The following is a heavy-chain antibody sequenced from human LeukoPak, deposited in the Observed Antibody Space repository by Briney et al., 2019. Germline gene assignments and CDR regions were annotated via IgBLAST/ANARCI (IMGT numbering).Heavy chain of an antibody. D-gene: IGHD3-3*01. J-gene: IGHJ6*03. CDR3: ARDYIRYYYYYMDV. V-gene: IGHV1-46*01. Sequence: ASVKVSCKTSGGTFSSYAFNWVRQAPGQGLEWMGIINPSGGSTSYAQKFQGRVTMTRDTSTSTVYMELSSLRSEDTAVYYCARDYIRYYYYYMDVWGKGTTVTVSS. CDR2: INPSGGST. CDR1: GGTFSSYA.